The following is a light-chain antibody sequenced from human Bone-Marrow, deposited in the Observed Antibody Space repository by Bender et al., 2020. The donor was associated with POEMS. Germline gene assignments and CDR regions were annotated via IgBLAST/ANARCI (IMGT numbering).Light chain of an antibody. CDR2: DVS. Sequence: QSALTQPASVSGSPGQSITISCTGTSSDVGGYNYVSWFQQHPGKAPKLMIYDVSDRPSGVSNRFSGSKSGNTASLTISGLQAEDEAEYFCSSYAGTYNVVFGGGTKVTVL. J-gene: IGLJ2*01. CDR1: SSDVGGYNY. CDR3: SSYAGTYNVV. V-gene: IGLV2-14*01.